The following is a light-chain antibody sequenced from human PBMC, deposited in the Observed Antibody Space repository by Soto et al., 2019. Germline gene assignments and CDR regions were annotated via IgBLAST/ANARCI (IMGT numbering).Light chain of an antibody. CDR2: AST. CDR1: QDISNY. J-gene: IGKJ1*01. Sequence: DIQMTQSPSSLSASVGDRVTITCRASQDISNYLAWYQQKPGKVPKLLIYASTTLQSGVPSRFSGSRSGSDFTLTISSLQPEDVATYYCQNYYSAGPWTFGQGTKVDIK. CDR3: QNYYSAGPWT. V-gene: IGKV1-27*01.